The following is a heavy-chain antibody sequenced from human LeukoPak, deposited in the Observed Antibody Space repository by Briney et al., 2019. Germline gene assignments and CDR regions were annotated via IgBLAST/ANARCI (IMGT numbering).Heavy chain of an antibody. D-gene: IGHD3-22*01. CDR1: GYTFTSYA. CDR3: ARNFYDSSGYPLGLFDY. J-gene: IGHJ4*02. V-gene: IGHV1-3*01. CDR2: INAGNGNT. Sequence: ASVKVSCKASGYTFTSYAMHWVRQAPGQRLEWMGWINAGNGNTKYSQKFQGRVTITRDTSASTAYMELSSLRSEDTAVYYCARNFYDSSGYPLGLFDYWGQGTLVTVSS.